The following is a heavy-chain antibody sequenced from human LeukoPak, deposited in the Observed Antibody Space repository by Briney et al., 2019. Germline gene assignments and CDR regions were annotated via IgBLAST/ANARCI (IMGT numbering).Heavy chain of an antibody. D-gene: IGHD6-13*01. V-gene: IGHV3-21*01. CDR3: ARDRIAAANNWFDP. CDR2: IGGSGDNT. J-gene: IGHJ5*02. Sequence: GGSLRLSCAASGFTFSSYSMNWVRQAPGKGLEWVSAIGGSGDNTYYADSVKGRFTISRDNAKNSLYLQMNSLRAEDTAVYYCARDRIAAANNWFDPWGQGTLVTVSS. CDR1: GFTFSSYS.